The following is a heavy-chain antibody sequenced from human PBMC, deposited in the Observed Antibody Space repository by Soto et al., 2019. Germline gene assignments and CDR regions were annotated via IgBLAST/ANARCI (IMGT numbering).Heavy chain of an antibody. D-gene: IGHD3-22*01. CDR3: ARTYYYDSSGYYYGFGY. V-gene: IGHV4-39*01. Sequence: QLQLQESGPGLVKPSETLSLTCTVSGGSISSSSYYWGWIRQPPGKGLEWIGSIYYSGSTYYNPSLKRRVTISVDTSKNQFSLKLSSVTAADTAVYYCARTYYYDSSGYYYGFGYWGQGTLVTVSS. CDR2: IYYSGST. J-gene: IGHJ4*02. CDR1: GGSISSSSYY.